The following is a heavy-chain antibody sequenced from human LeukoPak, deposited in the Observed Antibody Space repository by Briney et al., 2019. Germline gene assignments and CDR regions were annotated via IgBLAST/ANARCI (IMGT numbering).Heavy chain of an antibody. J-gene: IGHJ4*02. Sequence: GGSLRLSCAASGFTFISYSMNWVRQAPGKGLEWVSSISSSSSHIYYADSVKGRFTISRDNAKNSLYLQMNSLRAEDTAVYYCAREEAAAKDYWGQGTLVTVSS. V-gene: IGHV3-21*01. CDR1: GFTFISYS. CDR3: AREEAAAKDY. CDR2: ISSSSSHI. D-gene: IGHD6-13*01.